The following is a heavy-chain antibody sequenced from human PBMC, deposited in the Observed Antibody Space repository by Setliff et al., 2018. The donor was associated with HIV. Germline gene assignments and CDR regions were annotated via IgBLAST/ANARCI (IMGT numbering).Heavy chain of an antibody. CDR2: ISGSGTTT. D-gene: IGHD3-16*01. CDR1: GFTFDDYA. V-gene: IGHV3-23*01. J-gene: IGHJ3*02. Sequence: LRLSCAASGFTFDDYAVTWVRQAPGKGLDYVSAISGSGTTTYYADSVRGRFTISRDNSTNTLYLQMSSLRDEDTAVYYCAKVFLFGIDVFDIWGQGTMVTVSS. CDR3: AKVFLFGIDVFDI.